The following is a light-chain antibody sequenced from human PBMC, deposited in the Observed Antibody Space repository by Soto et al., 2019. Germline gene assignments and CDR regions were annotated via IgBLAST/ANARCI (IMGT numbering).Light chain of an antibody. CDR2: SAS. J-gene: IGKJ4*01. V-gene: IGKV3-15*01. Sequence: EIVMTQSPATLSVSPGERATISCRASQSVSSYLAWYQQKPGQAPRLLIYSASNRATGIPARFSGSGSGTDFTLTSSRLQSDDFEIYYCQQYNNSPLTFGGGNKVDIK. CDR3: QQYNNSPLT. CDR1: QSVSSY.